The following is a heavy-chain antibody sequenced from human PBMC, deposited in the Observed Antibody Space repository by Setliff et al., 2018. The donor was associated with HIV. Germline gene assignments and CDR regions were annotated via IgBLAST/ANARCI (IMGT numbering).Heavy chain of an antibody. D-gene: IGHD1-26*01. Sequence: SETLSLTCAVSGASISSTSYYWGWVRQPPGKGLEWIGSIYYSGSTYYNPSLKSRLTISVDTSRNQFSLKLSSLTAADTAVYYCARHYNVNYYVRKDLDYWGQGILVTVSS. CDR3: ARHYNVNYYVRKDLDY. CDR1: GASISSTSYY. J-gene: IGHJ4*02. CDR2: IYYSGST. V-gene: IGHV4-39*01.